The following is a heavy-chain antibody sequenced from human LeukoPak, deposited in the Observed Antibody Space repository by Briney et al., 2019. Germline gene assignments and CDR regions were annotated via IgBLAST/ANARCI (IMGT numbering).Heavy chain of an antibody. CDR1: GFTFSYYG. D-gene: IGHD2-2*01. CDR3: VRVSSSTSCPDRYNMDV. CDR2: IWNDGSNR. Sequence: GRSLRLSCAASGFTFSYYGMHWVRQAPGKGLEWVADIWNDGSNRYYADSVKGRFTISRDNSQYTLYLQMNSLKAEDTAVYFCVRVSSSTSCPDRYNMDVWGKGTTVTVSS. V-gene: IGHV3-33*01. J-gene: IGHJ6*03.